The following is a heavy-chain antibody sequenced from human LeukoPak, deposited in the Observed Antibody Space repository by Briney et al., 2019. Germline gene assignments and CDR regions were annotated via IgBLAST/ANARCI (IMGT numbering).Heavy chain of an antibody. V-gene: IGHV4-4*02. CDR1: GGSIINSNW. Sequence: SETLSLTCAVSGGSIINSNWWSWVRQPPGKGLEWIGEIDHSGSTSYNPSLKSRVTISVDTSKNQFSLKLSSVTATDTAVYYCARGGYASGWYLDYWGQGTLVTVSS. CDR2: IDHSGST. J-gene: IGHJ4*02. CDR3: ARGGYASGWYLDY. D-gene: IGHD6-19*01.